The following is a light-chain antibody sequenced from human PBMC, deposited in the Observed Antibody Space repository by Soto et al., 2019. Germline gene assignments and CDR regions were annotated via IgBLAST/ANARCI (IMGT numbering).Light chain of an antibody. Sequence: QSALTQPPSVSGSPRQSITISCTGTTSDVGAYIYVSWYQHHPGKAPKVMIYEVTNRPSGVSDRFSCSKSGNTASLTISGLQAEDEADYSCCSYTSSRTYVFGTGTKVTV. CDR2: EVT. CDR1: TSDVGAYIY. J-gene: IGLJ1*01. CDR3: CSYTSSRTYV. V-gene: IGLV2-14*01.